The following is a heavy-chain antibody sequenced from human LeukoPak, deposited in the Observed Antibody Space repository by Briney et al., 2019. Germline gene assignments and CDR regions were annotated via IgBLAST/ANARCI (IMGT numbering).Heavy chain of an antibody. CDR1: GFTFSGSA. CDR2: IDKKDKGYATAT. J-gene: IGHJ5*02. Sequence: GGSLRLSCAASGFTFSGSAIHWVRQSSGRGLEWVGQIDKKDKGYATATAYAASVKGRFTISRDDSINTAYLQMKSLKTEDTALYYCTRGSGAYNWFDPWGQGTLVTVSS. V-gene: IGHV3-73*01. CDR3: TRGSGAYNWFDP. D-gene: IGHD1-26*01.